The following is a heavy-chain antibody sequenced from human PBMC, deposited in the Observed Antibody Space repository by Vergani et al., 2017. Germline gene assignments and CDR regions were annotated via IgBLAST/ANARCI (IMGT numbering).Heavy chain of an antibody. CDR3: TRSECSGTTCYGHYFDL. Sequence: VQLRQWGAGLVKPSETLSLTCAVYGGSFSGYYWSWIRQPPGKGLEWVSVIKSDGRTSYAESVRGRFTISRDTSRNAVYLQMNILRVEDTGVYYCTRSECSGTTCYGHYFDLWGHGILVTVSS. V-gene: IGHV3-66*02. CDR2: IKSDGRT. CDR1: GGSFSGYY. J-gene: IGHJ4*01. D-gene: IGHD2-15*01.